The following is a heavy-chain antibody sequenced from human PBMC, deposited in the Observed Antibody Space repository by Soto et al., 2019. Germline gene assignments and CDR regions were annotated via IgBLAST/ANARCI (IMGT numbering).Heavy chain of an antibody. J-gene: IGHJ3*02. V-gene: IGHV4-39*02. CDR2: IYYSGST. CDR3: AREVADYIWGSYRLDRGSAFDI. Sequence: SETLSLTCTVSGGSISSSSYYWGWIRQPPGKGLEWIGSIYYSGSTYYNPSLKSRVTISVDTSKNQFSLKLSSVTAADTAVYYCAREVADYIWGSYRLDRGSAFDIWGQGTMVTVSS. CDR1: GGSISSSSYY. D-gene: IGHD3-16*02.